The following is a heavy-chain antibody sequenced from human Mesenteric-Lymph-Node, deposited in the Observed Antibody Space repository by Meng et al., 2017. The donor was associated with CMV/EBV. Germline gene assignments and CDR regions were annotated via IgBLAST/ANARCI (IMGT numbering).Heavy chain of an antibody. CDR2: IYYSGST. CDR3: ARGVRDIVAVPAAIPILPYYYYGMDV. V-gene: IGHV4-59*01. D-gene: IGHD2-2*01. Sequence: SETLSLTCTVSGGSISSYYWSWIRQPPGKGLEWIGYIYYSGSTNYNPSLKSRVTISVDTSKNQFSLKLSSVTAADTAVYYCARGVRDIVAVPAAIPILPYYYYGMDVWGQGTTVTVSS. CDR1: GGSISSYY. J-gene: IGHJ6*02.